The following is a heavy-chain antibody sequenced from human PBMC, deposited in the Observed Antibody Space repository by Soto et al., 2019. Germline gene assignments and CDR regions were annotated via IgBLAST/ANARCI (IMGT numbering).Heavy chain of an antibody. CDR2: IYYSGST. D-gene: IGHD5-18*01. CDR1: GGSVSSGSYY. J-gene: IGHJ5*02. CDR3: AREGYSYGYVWFDP. V-gene: IGHV4-61*01. Sequence: SETLSLTCTVSGGSVSSGSYYCSWIRQPPGKGLEWIGYIYYSGSTNYNPSLKSRVTISVDTSKNQFSLKLSSVTAADTAVYYCAREGYSYGYVWFDPWGQGTLVTVSS.